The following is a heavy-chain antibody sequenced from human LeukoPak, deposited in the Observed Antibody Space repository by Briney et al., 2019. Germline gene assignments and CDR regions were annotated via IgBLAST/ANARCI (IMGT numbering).Heavy chain of an antibody. CDR1: GASVSSSTYS. V-gene: IGHV4-39*07. CDR3: AQRGGGGGTPPFDP. Sequence: ASETLSLTCTVSGASVSSSTYSWGWIRQPPGKGLEWIASIYYSGSTYYDPSLKSRVTISIDTSKNQFSLNLSSVTAADPAVYYCAQRGGGGGTPPFDPWGQGTLVNVSS. D-gene: IGHD1-26*01. CDR2: IYYSGST. J-gene: IGHJ5*02.